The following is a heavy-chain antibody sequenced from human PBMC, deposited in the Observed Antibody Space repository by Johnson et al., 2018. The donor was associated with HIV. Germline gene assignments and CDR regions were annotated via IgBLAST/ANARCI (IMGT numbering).Heavy chain of an antibody. V-gene: IGHV3-30*02. CDR1: GFTFSSYG. D-gene: IGHD2-21*01. Sequence: QVQLVESGGGVVQPGGSLRLSCVASGFTFSSYGMHWVRQAPGKGLEWVAFIRNDGGKKYNVDSVKGRFTISRDNSKNTLYLQMNSLRAEDTAVFYCANSDSSELKLGAFDIWGQGTMVTVSP. CDR3: ANSDSSELKLGAFDI. CDR2: IRNDGGKK. J-gene: IGHJ3*02.